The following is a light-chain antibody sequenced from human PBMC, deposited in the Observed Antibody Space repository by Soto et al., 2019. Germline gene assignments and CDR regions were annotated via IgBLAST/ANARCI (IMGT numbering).Light chain of an antibody. V-gene: IGKV4-1*01. Sequence: DIVLTQSPDSLTVSLGERATINCKSSQSVFHSSDKRNCLAWYQKKPGQPPKLLIYWASTRESGVPERFSGSGTGTDFTLTISSLQAEDVAVYYCQPYYDIATFGPGTKVDIK. J-gene: IGKJ3*01. CDR3: QPYYDIAT. CDR2: WAS. CDR1: QSVFHSSDKRNC.